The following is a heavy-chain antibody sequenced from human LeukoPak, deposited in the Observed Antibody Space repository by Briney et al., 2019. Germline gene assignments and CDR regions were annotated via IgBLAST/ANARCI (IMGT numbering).Heavy chain of an antibody. Sequence: SVKVSCKASGGTFSIYAISWVRPAPGQGLEWMGGIIPIFGTANYAQKFQGRVTITTDESTSTAYMELSSLRSEDTAVYYCARSESGRVYYGSGSYYYFDYWGQGTLVTVSS. CDR3: ARSESGRVYYGSGSYYYFDY. D-gene: IGHD3-10*01. CDR1: GGTFSIYA. V-gene: IGHV1-69*05. CDR2: IIPIFGTA. J-gene: IGHJ4*02.